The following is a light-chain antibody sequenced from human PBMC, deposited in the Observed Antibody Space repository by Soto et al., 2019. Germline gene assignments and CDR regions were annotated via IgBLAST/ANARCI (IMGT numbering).Light chain of an antibody. J-gene: IGLJ3*02. CDR1: SSDVGAYNY. CDR3: TSYAGSNNFEV. CDR2: EVT. V-gene: IGLV2-8*01. Sequence: QSVLTQPPSASGSPGQSVTISCTGTSSDVGAYNYVSWYQQHPGKAPKLMIYEVTKRPSGVPDRFSGSKSGNTASLTVSGLQAEDEADYYCTSYAGSNNFEVFGGGTKLIVL.